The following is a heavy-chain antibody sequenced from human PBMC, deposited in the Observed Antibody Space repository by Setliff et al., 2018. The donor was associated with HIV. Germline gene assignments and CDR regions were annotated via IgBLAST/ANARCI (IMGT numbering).Heavy chain of an antibody. CDR1: GFTFSKAW. CDR3: TRTFFHSSGYYHNLQPFDY. CDR2: IKSRTVTETT. D-gene: IGHD3-22*01. Sequence: GGSLRLSCAAAGFTFSKAWMSWFRQTPGKGLEWVGRIKSRTVTETTDVAAPVKGRFTISRDDSKSIAYLQMNSLKTEDTAVYYCTRTFFHSSGYYHNLQPFDYWGQGTLVTVSS. V-gene: IGHV3-15*01. J-gene: IGHJ4*02.